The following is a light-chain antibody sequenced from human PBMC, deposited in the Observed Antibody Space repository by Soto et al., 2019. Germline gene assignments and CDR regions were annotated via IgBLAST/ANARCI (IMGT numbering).Light chain of an antibody. Sequence: QSALTQPASVSGSLGRSVTIPCSGKSGDRFSYIPDSWDQQHTGNAPTLISYEVTDRPTGISNRFSGSKSGNTASLTFSGRQAEDEAEYYCSAFTDVNTRACVFGTGTKVTV. V-gene: IGLV2-14*02. CDR2: EVT. CDR1: SGDRFSYIP. J-gene: IGLJ1*01. CDR3: SAFTDVNTRACV.